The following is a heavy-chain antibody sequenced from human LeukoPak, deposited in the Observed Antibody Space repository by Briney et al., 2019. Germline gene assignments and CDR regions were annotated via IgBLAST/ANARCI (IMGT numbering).Heavy chain of an antibody. D-gene: IGHD1-26*01. CDR2: ISSSSSYI. V-gene: IGHV3-21*01. J-gene: IGHJ6*03. CDR3: ARKSGSYGRGYYYYYMDV. Sequence: GGSLRLSCAASGFTFSSYSMNWVRQAPGKGLEWVSSISSSSSYIYYADSVKGRFTISRDNAKNSLYLQMNSLRAEDTAVYYCARKSGSYGRGYYYYYMDVWGKGTTVTISS. CDR1: GFTFSSYS.